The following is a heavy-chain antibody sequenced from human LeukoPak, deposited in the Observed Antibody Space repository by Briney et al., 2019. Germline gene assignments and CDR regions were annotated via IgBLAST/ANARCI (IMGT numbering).Heavy chain of an antibody. CDR3: ARAGGDGLAGYFDY. V-gene: IGHV4-30-4*01. Sequence: SQTLSLTCTVSGGSISSGDYYWSWIRQPPGKGLEWIGYIYYSGSTYYNPSLKSRVTISVDTSKNQFSLKLSSVTAADTAVYYCARAGGDGLAGYFDYWGQGTLVTVSS. D-gene: IGHD2-21*01. CDR2: IYYSGST. CDR1: GGSISSGDYY. J-gene: IGHJ4*02.